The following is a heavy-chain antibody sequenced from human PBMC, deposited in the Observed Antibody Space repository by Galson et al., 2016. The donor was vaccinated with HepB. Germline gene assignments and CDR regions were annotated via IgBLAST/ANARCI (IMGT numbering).Heavy chain of an antibody. CDR3: ARGEIGTTVD. Sequence: SLRLSCAASGFTFYTFTMHWVRQSPGKGPECVAAISFDGSNRHYADSVRGRFTISRDNPRNTLYLQMDSLTTEDTAVYYCARGEIGTTVDWGQGALVTVSS. CDR1: GFTFYTFT. D-gene: IGHD4-23*01. J-gene: IGHJ4*02. CDR2: ISFDGSNR. V-gene: IGHV3-30-3*01.